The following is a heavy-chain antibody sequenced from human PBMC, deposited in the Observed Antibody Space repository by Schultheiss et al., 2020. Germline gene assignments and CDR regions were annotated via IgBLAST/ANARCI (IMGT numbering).Heavy chain of an antibody. J-gene: IGHJ6*02. CDR2: IYYSGST. V-gene: IGHV4-39*07. CDR1: GGSISSSSYY. CDR3: ARLGNYYGMDV. Sequence: SETLSLTCTVSGGSISSSSYYWGWIRQPPGKGLEWIGSIYYSGSTYYNPSLKSRVTISVDTSKNQFSLKLSSVTAADTAVYYCARLGNYYGMDVWGQGTTVTVSS. D-gene: IGHD3-16*01.